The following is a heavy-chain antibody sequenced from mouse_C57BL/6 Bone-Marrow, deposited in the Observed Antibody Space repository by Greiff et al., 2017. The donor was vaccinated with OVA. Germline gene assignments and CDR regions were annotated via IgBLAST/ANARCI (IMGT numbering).Heavy chain of an antibody. D-gene: IGHD2-4*01. J-gene: IGHJ3*01. CDR3: ARRNYEYLRRFAY. Sequence: EVMLVESGGDLVKPGGSLKLSCAASGFTFSSYGMSWVRQTPDKRLEWVATISSGGSYTYYPDSVKGRFTISRDNAKHTLYLQMSSLTSEDTAMYYCARRNYEYLRRFAYWGQGTLVTVSA. V-gene: IGHV5-6*02. CDR1: GFTFSSYG. CDR2: ISSGGSYT.